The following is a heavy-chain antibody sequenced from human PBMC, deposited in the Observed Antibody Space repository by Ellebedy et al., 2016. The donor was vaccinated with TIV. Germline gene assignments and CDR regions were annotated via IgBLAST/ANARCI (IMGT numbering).Heavy chain of an antibody. D-gene: IGHD3-22*01. Sequence: ASVKVSCKVSGCTLTELSMHWVRQAPGKGLEWMGGFDPEDGETIYAQKFQGRVTMTEDTSTDTAYMELSSLRSEDTAVYYCATVYDSSGYHFDYWGQGTLVTVSS. CDR1: GCTLTELS. J-gene: IGHJ4*02. CDR3: ATVYDSSGYHFDY. CDR2: FDPEDGET. V-gene: IGHV1-24*01.